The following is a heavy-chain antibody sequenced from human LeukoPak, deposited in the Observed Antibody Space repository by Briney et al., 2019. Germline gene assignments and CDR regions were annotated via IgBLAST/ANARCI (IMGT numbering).Heavy chain of an antibody. CDR3: ARDRGESSSWYFGY. Sequence: PSETLSLTCTVSGGSISSYYWSWIRQPPGKGLEWSGYIYYSGSTNYNPSLMSRVTISVDTSKNQFSLKLSSVTAADTAVYYCARDRGESSSWYFGYWGQGTLVTVSS. V-gene: IGHV4-59*01. CDR1: GGSISSYY. J-gene: IGHJ4*02. D-gene: IGHD6-13*01. CDR2: IYYSGST.